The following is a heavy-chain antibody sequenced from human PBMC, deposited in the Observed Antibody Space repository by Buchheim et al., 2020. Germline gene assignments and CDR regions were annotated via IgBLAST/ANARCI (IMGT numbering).Heavy chain of an antibody. V-gene: IGHV4-30-4*01. CDR3: ARGSDYSSPGYFDC. CDR1: GGSIRGGDYY. CDR2: IYYSGST. Sequence: QVQLQESGPGLVKPSQTLSLTCIVSGGSIRGGDYYWSWIRQPPGKGLEWIGYIYYSGSTYYKPSLKSRVSISVDTSKNQFSLKLSSVTAADTAVYYCARGSDYSSPGYFDCWGQGIL. J-gene: IGHJ4*02. D-gene: IGHD2-15*01.